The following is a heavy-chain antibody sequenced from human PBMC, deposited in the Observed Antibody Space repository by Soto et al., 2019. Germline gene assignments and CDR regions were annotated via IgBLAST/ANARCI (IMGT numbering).Heavy chain of an antibody. J-gene: IGHJ4*01. CDR2: MNPNSGNS. D-gene: IGHD2-2*01. Sequence: ASVKVSCKASGYTFTNYDINWVRQATGQGLEWMGWMNPNSGNSGYAQKFQGRVTMTRNTSMSTASMELSSLRSEDTAVYYCATGPMSSNRSSCPYLFHYWAHGTLVTVSS. V-gene: IGHV1-8*01. CDR1: GYTFTNYD. CDR3: ATGPMSSNRSSCPYLFHY.